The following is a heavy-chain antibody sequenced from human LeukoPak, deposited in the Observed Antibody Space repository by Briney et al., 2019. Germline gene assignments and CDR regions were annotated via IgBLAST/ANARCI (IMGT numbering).Heavy chain of an antibody. CDR3: ARSSGTDSGWWYWFDP. V-gene: IGHV3-53*01. CDR2: IYSGGST. Sequence: SGGSLRLSCAASGFTVSSNYMSWVRQAPGKGLGWVSVIYSGGSTYYADSVKGRFTISRDNSKNTLYLQMNSLRAEDTAVYYCARSSGTDSGWWYWFDPWGQGTLVTVSS. D-gene: IGHD6-19*01. J-gene: IGHJ5*02. CDR1: GFTVSSNY.